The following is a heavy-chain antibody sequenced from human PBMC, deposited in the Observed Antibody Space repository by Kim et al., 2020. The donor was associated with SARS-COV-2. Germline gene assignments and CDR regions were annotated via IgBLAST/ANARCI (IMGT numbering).Heavy chain of an antibody. CDR3: ARDPKHVLRYFDWFPEGMDV. D-gene: IGHD3-9*01. J-gene: IGHJ6*02. V-gene: IGHV1-18*04. Sequence: ASVKVSCKASGYTFTSYGISWVRQAPGQGLEWMGWISAYNGNTNYAQKLQGRVTMTTDTSTSTAYMELRSLRSDDTAVYYCARDPKHVLRYFDWFPEGMDVWGQGTTVTVSS. CDR1: GYTFTSYG. CDR2: ISAYNGNT.